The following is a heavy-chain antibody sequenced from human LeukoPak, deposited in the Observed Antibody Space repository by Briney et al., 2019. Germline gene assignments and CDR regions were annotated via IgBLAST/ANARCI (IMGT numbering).Heavy chain of an antibody. D-gene: IGHD6-19*01. J-gene: IGHJ4*02. Sequence: GGSLRLSCAASGFTFSSYWMSWVRQAPGKGLEWVANIKKDGSEKYYVDSVKGRFTISRDNAKKSLYLQMNSLRAEDTAVYYCATLISGWSLYWGQGTLVTVSS. CDR1: GFTFSSYW. V-gene: IGHV3-7*01. CDR2: IKKDGSEK. CDR3: ATLISGWSLY.